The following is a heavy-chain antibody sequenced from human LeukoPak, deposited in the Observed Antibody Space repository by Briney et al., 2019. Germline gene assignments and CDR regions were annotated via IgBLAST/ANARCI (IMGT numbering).Heavy chain of an antibody. CDR1: GGTFSSHT. D-gene: IGHD4-23*01. V-gene: IGHV1-69*13. Sequence: SVKVSCKASGGTFSSHTISWVRQTPGQGLEWMGGITPIFGTAKYAQKFQGRVTITAVESMSTAYMELSSLRSEDTAVYYCARGWLAETTVVTPYNYWGQGTLVTVSS. CDR2: ITPIFGTA. CDR3: ARGWLAETTVVTPYNY. J-gene: IGHJ4*02.